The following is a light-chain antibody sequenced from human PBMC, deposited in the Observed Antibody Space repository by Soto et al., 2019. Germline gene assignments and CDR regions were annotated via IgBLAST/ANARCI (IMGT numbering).Light chain of an antibody. CDR3: QQYNNLSPRT. CDR1: QSVSRN. J-gene: IGKJ4*01. CDR2: GSY. V-gene: IGKV3-15*01. Sequence: VVMTQSPATLSVSPGESATLSCRASQSVSRNLAWYQQKPGQAPRLLLYGSYFSAANVTDRFTGRGSGTEFSLTISGLQSDDSAIYYCQQYNNLSPRTFGEGTKVEIK.